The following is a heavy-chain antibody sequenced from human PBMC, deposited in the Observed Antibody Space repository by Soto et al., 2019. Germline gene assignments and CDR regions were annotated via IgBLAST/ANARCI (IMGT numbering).Heavy chain of an antibody. J-gene: IGHJ4*02. CDR1: GYTFTSYG. CDR2: ISAHNGNT. D-gene: IGHD1-1*01. Sequence: QVHLVQSGAEMKKPGASVKVSCKASGYTFTSYGITWVRQAPGQGLEWMGWISAHNGNTDYAQKLQGRGIVTRDTSTSTAYMELRSLRSDDTAVYYCARGRYGDYWGQGALVTVSS. V-gene: IGHV1-18*01. CDR3: ARGRYGDY.